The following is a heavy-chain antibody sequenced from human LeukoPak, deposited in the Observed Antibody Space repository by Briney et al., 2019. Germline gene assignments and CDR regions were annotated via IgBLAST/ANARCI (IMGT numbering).Heavy chain of an antibody. CDR3: ASSAYYYGSGSYLPFDY. CDR2: INTNTGNP. V-gene: IGHV7-4-1*02. J-gene: IGHJ4*02. CDR1: GYTFTSYA. Sequence: ASVKVSCKASGYTFTSYAMNWVRQAPGQGLEWMGWINTNTGNPTYAQGFTGRFVFSLDTSVSTAYLQISSLKAEDTAVYYCASSAYYYGSGSYLPFDYWGQGTLVTVSS. D-gene: IGHD3-10*01.